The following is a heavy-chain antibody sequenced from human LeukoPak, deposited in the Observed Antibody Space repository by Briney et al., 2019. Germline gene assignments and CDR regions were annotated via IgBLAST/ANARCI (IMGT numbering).Heavy chain of an antibody. D-gene: IGHD3-10*02. CDR1: GCSISSGGYY. V-gene: IGHV4-31*03. Sequence: SQTLSLTCTVSGCSISSGGYYWSWIRQHPGKGLEWIGYIYYSGSTYYNPSLKSRVTISVDTSKNQFSLKLSSVTAADTAVYYCARLFGDHFYYYYMDVWVKGTTVTVSS. CDR2: IYYSGST. J-gene: IGHJ6*03. CDR3: ARLFGDHFYYYYMDV.